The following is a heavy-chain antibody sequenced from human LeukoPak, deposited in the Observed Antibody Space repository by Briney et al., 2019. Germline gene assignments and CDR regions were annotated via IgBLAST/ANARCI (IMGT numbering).Heavy chain of an antibody. V-gene: IGHV1-2*04. CDR2: INPNSGGT. D-gene: IGHD7-27*01. J-gene: IGHJ4*02. CDR3: ARGTLTGDLLFDY. CDR1: GYTFTSYG. Sequence: GASVKVSCKASGYTFTSYGISWVRQAPGQGLEWMGWINPNSGGTNYAQKFQGWVTMTRDTSISTAYMELSRLRSDDTAVYYCARGTLTGDLLFDYWGQGTLVTVSS.